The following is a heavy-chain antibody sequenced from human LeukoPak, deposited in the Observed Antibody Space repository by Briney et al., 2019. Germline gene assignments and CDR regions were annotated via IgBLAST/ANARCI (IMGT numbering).Heavy chain of an antibody. J-gene: IGHJ6*03. Sequence: GGSLRLSCAASGFTFSSYDIHWVRQAPGKGLEWMAFIRYDGSNKYYADSVRGRFTISRDNSKNKLYLQVNSLRAEDTAVYYCAKGSKEVLFTRDHYMDVWGKGTTVTISS. CDR3: AKGSKEVLFTRDHYMDV. D-gene: IGHD3-3*01. CDR1: GFTFSSYD. V-gene: IGHV3-30*02. CDR2: IRYDGSNK.